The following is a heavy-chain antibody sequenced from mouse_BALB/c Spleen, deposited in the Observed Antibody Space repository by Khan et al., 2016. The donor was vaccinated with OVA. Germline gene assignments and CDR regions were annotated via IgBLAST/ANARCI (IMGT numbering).Heavy chain of an antibody. D-gene: IGHD2-10*01. CDR3: ARAYYGNYREAMDY. CDR2: IWGDGST. Sequence: QVQLKQSGPGLVAPSQRLSITCTVSGFSLTGYGVNWVRQPPGKGLEWLGMIWGDGSTDYNSVLKSRLSISKDNSKSQVFLKMNSLQTDDTARYHCARAYYGNYREAMDYWGQGTSVTVSS. V-gene: IGHV2-6-7*01. CDR1: GFSLTGYG. J-gene: IGHJ4*01.